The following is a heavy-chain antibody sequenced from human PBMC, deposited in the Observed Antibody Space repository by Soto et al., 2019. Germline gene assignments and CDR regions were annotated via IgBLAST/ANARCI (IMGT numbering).Heavy chain of an antibody. CDR2: IDHSGST. CDR1: RGSFNAYS. J-gene: IGHJ6*02. CDR3: AGGLRYSGMDV. V-gene: IGHV4-34*01. Sequence: PSETLSLTCAVHRGSFNAYSWTWIRQPPGKGLEWIGEIDHSGSTTYNPSLKSRIIMSVDTSKNQFSLNVSSMTAADTAVYYCAGGLRYSGMDVWGQGTTVTVSS.